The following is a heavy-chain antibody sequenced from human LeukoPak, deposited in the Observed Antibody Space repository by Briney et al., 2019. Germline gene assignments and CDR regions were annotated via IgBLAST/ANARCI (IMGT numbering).Heavy chain of an antibody. Sequence: GRSLRLSCAASGFTFSSYAIHWVRQAPGKGLEWVAVISYDGSNKYYADSVKGRFTISRDNSKNTLYPQMNSLRAEDTAVYYCAREIGSDFPLDYWGQGTLVTVSS. CDR3: AREIGSDFPLDY. CDR2: ISYDGSNK. J-gene: IGHJ4*02. D-gene: IGHD2-15*01. CDR1: GFTFSSYA. V-gene: IGHV3-30-3*01.